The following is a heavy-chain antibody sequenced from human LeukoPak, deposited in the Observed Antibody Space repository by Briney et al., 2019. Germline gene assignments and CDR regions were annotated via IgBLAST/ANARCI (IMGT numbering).Heavy chain of an antibody. CDR3: ARYESSSGYYFFDY. V-gene: IGHV1-69*06. J-gene: IGHJ4*02. CDR1: GYTFTGYY. CDR2: IIPIFGTP. D-gene: IGHD3-22*01. Sequence: SVKVSCKASGYTFTGYYMHWVRQAPGQGLEWMGGIIPIFGTPNYAQKFRGRVTITADKSTSTAYMELSSLRSEDTAVYYCARYESSSGYYFFDYWGQGTLVTVSS.